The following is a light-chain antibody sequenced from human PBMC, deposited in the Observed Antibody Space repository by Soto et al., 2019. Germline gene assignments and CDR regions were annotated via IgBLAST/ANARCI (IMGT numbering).Light chain of an antibody. CDR1: QSVSSRS. CDR3: QQYNNWPST. J-gene: IGKJ5*01. CDR2: GAS. V-gene: IGKV3-15*01. Sequence: EIILTQSQATLSLSPGERATLSCLARQSVSSRSLAWYQQKPGQAPRFLIYGASTRATGIPARFSGSGSGTEFTLTISSLQSEDFAVYYCQQYNNWPSTFGQGTRLKI.